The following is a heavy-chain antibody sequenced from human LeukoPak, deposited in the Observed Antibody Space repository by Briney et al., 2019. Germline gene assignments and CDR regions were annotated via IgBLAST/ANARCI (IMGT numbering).Heavy chain of an antibody. CDR1: GYTFTGYY. CDR2: INPSGGST. Sequence: ASVKVSCKASGYTFTGYYIHWVRQAPGQGLEWMGIINPSGGSTSCAQKFQGRVTMTRDMSTSTVYMELSSLRSEDTAVYYCARALLMGAYDAFDIWGQGTMVTVSS. J-gene: IGHJ3*02. D-gene: IGHD1-26*01. V-gene: IGHV1-46*01. CDR3: ARALLMGAYDAFDI.